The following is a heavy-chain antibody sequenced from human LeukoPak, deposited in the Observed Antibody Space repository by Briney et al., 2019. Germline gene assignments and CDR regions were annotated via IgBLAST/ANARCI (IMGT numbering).Heavy chain of an antibody. CDR1: GGTFSSYA. Sequence: ASVKVSCKASGGTFSSYAISWVRQAPGQGLEWMGGIIPIFGTANYAQKFQGRVTITADESTSTAYMELSSLRSEDTAVYYCARDPYGGVDYWGQGTLVTVSS. V-gene: IGHV1-69*13. D-gene: IGHD3-10*01. J-gene: IGHJ4*02. CDR2: IIPIFGTA. CDR3: ARDPYGGVDY.